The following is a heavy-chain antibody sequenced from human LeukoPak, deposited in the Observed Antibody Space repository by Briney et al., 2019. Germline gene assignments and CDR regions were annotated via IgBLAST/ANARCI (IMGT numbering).Heavy chain of an antibody. CDR1: GLTFTNYW. CDR2: MKQDENEK. CDR3: ARDGYKDRYFDY. J-gene: IGHJ4*02. Sequence: GGSLRLSCTASGLTFTNYWMSWVRQAPGKGLEWVANMKQDENEKHYVDSVRGRFTISRDNAKNSVFLQMNSLRAEDTAVYYCARDGYKDRYFDYWGQGTLVTVSA. D-gene: IGHD5-24*01. V-gene: IGHV3-7*01.